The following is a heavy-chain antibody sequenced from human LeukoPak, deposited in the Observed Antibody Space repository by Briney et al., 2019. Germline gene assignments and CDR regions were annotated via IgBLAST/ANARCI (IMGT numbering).Heavy chain of an antibody. CDR2: LNPNSGGT. CDR3: ATPESGYSSGWFDY. CDR1: GYTFTGYY. Sequence: GASVKVSCKASGYTFTGYYMHWVRQAPGQGLEWMGWLNPNSGGTNYAQKFQGRVTLTRDTSISTAYMELSRLRSDDTAVYYCATPESGYSSGWFDYWGQGTLVTVSS. D-gene: IGHD6-19*01. J-gene: IGHJ4*02. V-gene: IGHV1-2*02.